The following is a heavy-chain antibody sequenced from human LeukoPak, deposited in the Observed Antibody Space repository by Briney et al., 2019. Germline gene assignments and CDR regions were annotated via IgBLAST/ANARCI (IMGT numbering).Heavy chain of an antibody. J-gene: IGHJ6*02. Sequence: KPSETLSLTCAVYGGSFSGYYWSWIRQPPGKGLEWIGEINHSGSTNYNPSLKSRVTISVDTSKNQFSLKLSSVTAADTAVYYCARGALSEAAAGRYYYYGMDVWGQGTTVTVSS. D-gene: IGHD6-13*01. CDR2: INHSGST. CDR1: GGSFSGYY. CDR3: ARGALSEAAAGRYYYYGMDV. V-gene: IGHV4-34*01.